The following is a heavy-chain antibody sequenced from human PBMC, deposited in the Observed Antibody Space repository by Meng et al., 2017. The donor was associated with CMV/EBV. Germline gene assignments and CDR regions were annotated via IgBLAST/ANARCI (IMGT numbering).Heavy chain of an antibody. V-gene: IGHV1-69*06. D-gene: IGHD3-22*01. CDR2: IIPIFGTA. CDR1: GVTFSSYA. J-gene: IGHJ4*02. Sequence: QVQLVQSGAEGKKPGSSVKVSCKASGVTFSSYAISWVKQAPGQGLEWMGGIIPIFGTANYAQKFQGRVTITADKSTSTAYMELSSLRSEDTAVYYCASAPTYNYYDSSGYFGYWGQGTLVTVSS. CDR3: ASAPTYNYYDSSGYFGY.